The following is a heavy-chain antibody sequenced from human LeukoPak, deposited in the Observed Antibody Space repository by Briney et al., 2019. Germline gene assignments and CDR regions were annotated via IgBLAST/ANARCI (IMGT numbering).Heavy chain of an antibody. J-gene: IGHJ3*02. CDR1: GFTVSSNY. CDR3: ARDRRRWAISGDVTRGDAFDI. Sequence: SGGSLRLSCAASGFTVSSNYMSWVRQAPGKGLEWVSVIYSGGSTYYADSVKGRFTISRDNSKNTLYLQMNSLRAEDTAVYYCARDRRRWAISGDVTRGDAFDIWGQGTMVTVSS. CDR2: IYSGGST. V-gene: IGHV3-66*01. D-gene: IGHD5-24*01.